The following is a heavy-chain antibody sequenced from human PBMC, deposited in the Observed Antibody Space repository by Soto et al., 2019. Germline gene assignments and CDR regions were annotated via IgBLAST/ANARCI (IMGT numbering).Heavy chain of an antibody. CDR3: ARGKSSGWPNWFDP. CDR2: IIPIFGTA. J-gene: IGHJ5*02. D-gene: IGHD6-19*01. Sequence: QVQLVQSGAEVKKPGSSVKVSCKASGGTFSSYAISWVRQAPGQGLEWMGGIIPIFGTANYAQKFQGRVTXXAXEFXSTAYMELSSLRSEDTAVYYCARGKSSGWPNWFDPWGQGTLVTVSS. CDR1: GGTFSSYA. V-gene: IGHV1-69*12.